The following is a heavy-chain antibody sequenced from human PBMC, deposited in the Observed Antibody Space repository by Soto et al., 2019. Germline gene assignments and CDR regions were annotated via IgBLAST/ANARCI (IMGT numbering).Heavy chain of an antibody. Sequence: QVQLVESGGGVVQPGRSLRLSCAASGFTFSSYGMHWVRQAPGKGLEWVAVISYDGSNKYYADSVKGRFTISRDNSKNTLYLQMNSLRAEDTAVYYCAWGGYCARDWGQGTLVTVSS. CDR1: GFTFSSYG. J-gene: IGHJ4*02. CDR2: ISYDGSNK. V-gene: IGHV3-30*03. CDR3: AWGGYCARD. D-gene: IGHD2-21*02.